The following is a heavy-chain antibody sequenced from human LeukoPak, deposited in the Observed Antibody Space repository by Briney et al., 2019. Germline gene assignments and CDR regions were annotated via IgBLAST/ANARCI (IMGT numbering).Heavy chain of an antibody. Sequence: PGGSLRLSCAASGFTVSSTYMSWVRQAPGKGLEWVSVIHSGGNAYYADSLKGRFTISRDNSKNTLYLQMNSLRAEDTAVYYCARVPAGFHYDSSGTWGQRTLVTVSS. CDR1: GFTVSSTY. D-gene: IGHD3-22*01. CDR2: IHSGGNA. V-gene: IGHV3-53*01. CDR3: ARVPAGFHYDSSGT. J-gene: IGHJ4*02.